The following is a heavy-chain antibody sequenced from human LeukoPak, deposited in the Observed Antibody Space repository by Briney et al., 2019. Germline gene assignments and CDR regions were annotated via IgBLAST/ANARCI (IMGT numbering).Heavy chain of an antibody. CDR2: INSDGSST. J-gene: IGHJ4*02. D-gene: IGHD5-18*01. V-gene: IGHV3-74*01. CDR1: GFTFGTTW. Sequence: GGSLRLSCEASGFTFGTTWMHWVRQAPGKGLVWVSHINSDGSSTTYADSVKGRFTISRDNAKNTLSLQMNSLRAEDTAVYYCAKGIELWLTYFDHWGQGTLVTASS. CDR3: AKGIELWLTYFDH.